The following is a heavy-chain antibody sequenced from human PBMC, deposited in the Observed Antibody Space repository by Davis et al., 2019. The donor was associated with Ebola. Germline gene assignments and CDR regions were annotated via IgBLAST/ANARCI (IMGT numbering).Heavy chain of an antibody. V-gene: IGHV4-34*01. CDR2: INHSGST. J-gene: IGHJ4*02. CDR3: AREGGGNFDY. CDR1: GGSFSGYY. Sequence: SETLSLTCAVYGGSFSGYYWSGIRQPPEKGLEWIGEINHSGSTNYNPSLKSRVTISVDTSKNQFSLKLSSVTAADTAVYYCAREGGGNFDYWGQGTLVTVSS. D-gene: IGHD4-23*01.